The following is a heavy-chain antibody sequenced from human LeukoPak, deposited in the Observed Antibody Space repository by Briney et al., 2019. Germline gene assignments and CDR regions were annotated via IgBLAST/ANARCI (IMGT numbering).Heavy chain of an antibody. CDR3: ARGDHPKRGLVARTHPHGY. J-gene: IGHJ4*02. Sequence: ASVKVSCKVSGYTFTGDAMHWVRQAPGQRLEWMGWINAGDGETKYSQKFQGRVTITRDTSASTAYMELSSLRSEDTAVYYCARGDHPKRGLVARTHPHGYWGQGTLVTVSS. D-gene: IGHD5-12*01. CDR1: GYTFTGDA. CDR2: INAGDGET. V-gene: IGHV1-3*01.